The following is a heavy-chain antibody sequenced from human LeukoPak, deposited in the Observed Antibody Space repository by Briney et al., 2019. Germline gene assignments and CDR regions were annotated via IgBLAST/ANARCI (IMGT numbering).Heavy chain of an antibody. J-gene: IGHJ4*02. CDR2: INHSGST. CDR3: ARWSYFDFWSGQNDY. V-gene: IGHV4-34*01. CDR1: GGSFSGYY. Sequence: PSETLSLTCAVYGGSFSGYYWSWIRQPPGKGLEWIGEINHSGSTNYNPSLKSRVTISIDTSKNQFSLKLTSVTAADTAVYYCARWSYFDFWSGQNDYWGQGTLVTVSS. D-gene: IGHD3-3*01.